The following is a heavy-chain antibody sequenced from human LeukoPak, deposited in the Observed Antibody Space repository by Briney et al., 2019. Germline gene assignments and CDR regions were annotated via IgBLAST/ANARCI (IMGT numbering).Heavy chain of an antibody. V-gene: IGHV1-46*01. D-gene: IGHD5-18*01. J-gene: IGHJ4*02. CDR2: INPRDGST. Sequence: ASVKVSCKAAGYTFTNYYMQWVRQAPGQGLEWMGIINPRDGSTSYAQKFQGRVTMTEDTSTDTAYMELSSLRSEDTAVYYCATDPRQLWLQPVSYWGQGTLVTVSS. CDR1: GYTFTNYY. CDR3: ATDPRQLWLQPVSY.